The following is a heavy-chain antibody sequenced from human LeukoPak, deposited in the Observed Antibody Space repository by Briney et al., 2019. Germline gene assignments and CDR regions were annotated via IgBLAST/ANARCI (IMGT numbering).Heavy chain of an antibody. CDR2: INPSGGST. CDR1: GYTFTSYY. J-gene: IGHJ6*02. D-gene: IGHD3-9*01. V-gene: IGHV1-46*01. Sequence: ASVKVSCKASGYTFTSYYMHWVRQAPGQGLEWMGIINPSGGSTSYAQKFQGRVTMTRDTSTSTVYMELSSLRSEDTAVYYCARESLGRYFDWLLSGYYYGMDVWGQGTTVTVSS. CDR3: ARESLGRYFDWLLSGYYYGMDV.